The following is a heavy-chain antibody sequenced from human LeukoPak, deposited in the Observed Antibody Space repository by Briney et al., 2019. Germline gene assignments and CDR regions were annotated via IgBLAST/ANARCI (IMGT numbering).Heavy chain of an antibody. J-gene: IGHJ5*02. CDR2: ITNDGVAT. V-gene: IGHV3-23*01. Sequence: PGGSLRLSCGASGFTFSSRTMNWVRQAPGKGLEWVSTITNDGVATYYADSVRGQFTVSRDNSRNTLYLQMNSLRVEDTAVYYCAPRGIGGVDWFDPWGQGTLVTVSS. D-gene: IGHD2-8*02. CDR1: GFTFSSRT. CDR3: APRGIGGVDWFDP.